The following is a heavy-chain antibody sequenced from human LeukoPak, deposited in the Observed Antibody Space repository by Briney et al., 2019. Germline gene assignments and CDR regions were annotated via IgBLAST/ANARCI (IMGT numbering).Heavy chain of an antibody. J-gene: IGHJ4*02. D-gene: IGHD6-19*01. CDR2: IIPILGIA. CDR1: GGTFSSYA. Sequence: GASVKVSCKASGGTFSSYAISWVRQAPGQGLEWMGRIIPILGIANYAQKFQGRVTITADKTTSTAYMELSSLRSEDTAVYYCARDGRSGWYADYWGQGTLVTVSS. CDR3: ARDGRSGWYADY. V-gene: IGHV1-69*04.